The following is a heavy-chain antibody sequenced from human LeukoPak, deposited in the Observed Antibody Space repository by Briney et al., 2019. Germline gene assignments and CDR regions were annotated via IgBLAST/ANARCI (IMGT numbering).Heavy chain of an antibody. Sequence: VASVKVSCKASGYTFTGYYMHWVRQAPGQGLEWMGWINPNSGGTNYAQKFQGRVTMTRDTSISTAYMELSRLRSDDTAVYYCARDSYGDYFPAGYWGQGTLVTVSS. D-gene: IGHD4-17*01. CDR1: GYTFTGYY. CDR3: ARDSYGDYFPAGY. V-gene: IGHV1-2*02. CDR2: INPNSGGT. J-gene: IGHJ4*02.